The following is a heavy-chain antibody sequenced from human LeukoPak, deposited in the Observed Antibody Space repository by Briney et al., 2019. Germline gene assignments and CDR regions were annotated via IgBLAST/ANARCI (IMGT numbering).Heavy chain of an antibody. CDR2: ISSSGRSD. CDR1: GFTFSLHE. D-gene: IGHD6-19*01. V-gene: IGHV3-48*03. J-gene: IGHJ3*02. CDR3: ARDALIGVAGTDACDM. Sequence: GGSLRLSCAASGFTFSLHEMNWVRQAPGKGLEWVAYISSSGRSDLYADSVKGRFSISRDNVNDLVHLEMNSLRGEDTAVYYCARDALIGVAGTDACDMWGEGTVVIVAS.